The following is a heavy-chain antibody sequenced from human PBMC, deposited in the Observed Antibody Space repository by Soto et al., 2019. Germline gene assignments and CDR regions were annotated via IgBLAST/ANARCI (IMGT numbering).Heavy chain of an antibody. CDR2: ISSSSSTI. J-gene: IGHJ6*03. CDR3: AREDIVVVPAAMAMDYYYYMDV. CDR1: GFTFSSYS. D-gene: IGHD2-2*01. V-gene: IGHV3-48*01. Sequence: EVQLVESGGGLVQPGGSLRLSCAASGFTFSSYSMNWVRQAPGKGLEWVSYISSSSSTIYYADSVKGRFTISRDNAKNSLYLQMNSLRAEDTAVYYCAREDIVVVPAAMAMDYYYYMDVWGKGTTVTVSS.